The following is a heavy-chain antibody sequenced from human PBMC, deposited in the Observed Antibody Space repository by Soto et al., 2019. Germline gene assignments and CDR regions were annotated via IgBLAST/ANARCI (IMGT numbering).Heavy chain of an antibody. CDR3: AKSRYSDSSGDFYDY. CDR2: IGGSGRTT. Sequence: GGSLRLSCAASAFTFNNYAMSWVRQAPGKGLEWVSGIGGSGRTTYYADSVKGRFTISRDNSNNTLFLQMNSLRAEDTAVDDCAKSRYSDSSGDFYDYWGPGT. D-gene: IGHD3-22*01. V-gene: IGHV3-23*01. J-gene: IGHJ4*02. CDR1: AFTFNNYA.